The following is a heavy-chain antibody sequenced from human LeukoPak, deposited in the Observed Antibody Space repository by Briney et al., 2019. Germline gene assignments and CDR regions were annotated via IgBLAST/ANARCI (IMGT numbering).Heavy chain of an antibody. CDR3: ARENDRYGRIDY. V-gene: IGHV4-59*01. Sequence: TSETLSLTCTVSGGSISTYYWSWVRQPPGKGLEWIGYVSYSGNTDYNPSLQSRVIISIDTSKTQFSLRLSSVTAADTAVYYCARENDRYGRIDYWGQGTLVTVSS. J-gene: IGHJ4*02. D-gene: IGHD5-18*01. CDR1: GGSISTYY. CDR2: VSYSGNT.